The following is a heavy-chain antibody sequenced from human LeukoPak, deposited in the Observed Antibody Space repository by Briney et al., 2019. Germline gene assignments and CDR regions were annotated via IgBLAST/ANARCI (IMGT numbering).Heavy chain of an antibody. V-gene: IGHV3-11*03. D-gene: IGHD6-19*01. CDR3: ARTSGGRLAVAVDS. J-gene: IGHJ4*02. CDR1: GFTFSDYY. Sequence: GGSLRLSCAASGFTFSDYYMSWIRQAPGKGLEWVPYISSSSSYTNYADSVKGRFTISRDNAKNSVYLQMASLRAEDTAVYYCARTSGGRLAVAVDSWGQGTLVTVSS. CDR2: ISSSSSYT.